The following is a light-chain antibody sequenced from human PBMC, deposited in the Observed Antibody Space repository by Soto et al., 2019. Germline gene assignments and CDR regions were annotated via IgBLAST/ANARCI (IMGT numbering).Light chain of an antibody. CDR1: QSVSTY. V-gene: IGKV3-11*01. CDR2: DAS. Sequence: EIVLTQSPATLSLSPGETATLSCRASQSVSTYLVWYQQKPGQAPRLLIYDASNRATGIPARFSGSGSGTEFTLTISSLGPADFAVYYCQQRSSWPRTFGQGTKVEIK. CDR3: QQRSSWPRT. J-gene: IGKJ1*01.